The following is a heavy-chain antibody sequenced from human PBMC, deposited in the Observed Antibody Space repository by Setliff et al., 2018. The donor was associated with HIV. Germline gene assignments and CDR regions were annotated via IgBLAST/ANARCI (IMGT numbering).Heavy chain of an antibody. CDR2: KYYSGST. D-gene: IGHD2-8*01. J-gene: IGHJ3*02. V-gene: IGHV4-34*01. Sequence: SETLSLTCAVYGGSFSGHYWSWIRQPPGKGLEWIGSKYYSGSTYYNPSLKSRVTISVDTSNNHFSLRLNSVTAADTAVYFCARPTTGVGGGAAFDIWGQGTMVTVSS. CDR1: GGSFSGHY. CDR3: ARPTTGVGGGAAFDI.